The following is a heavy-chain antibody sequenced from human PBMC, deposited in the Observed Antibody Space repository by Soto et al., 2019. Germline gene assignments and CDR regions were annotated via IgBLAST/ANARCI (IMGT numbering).Heavy chain of an antibody. V-gene: IGHV4-59*01. CDR3: ARNELEVRHYYDYYNMDV. Sequence: QVQLQESGPGLVKPSETLSLTCTVSGGSISSYYWSWIRQPPGKGLEWIGYIYYSGSTNYNPSPKSRVTISVDTSKNQFSLKLNSVTAADTAVYYCARNELEVRHYYDYYNMDVWGKRTTVTVSS. D-gene: IGHD1-7*01. CDR1: GGSISSYY. J-gene: IGHJ6*03. CDR2: IYYSGST.